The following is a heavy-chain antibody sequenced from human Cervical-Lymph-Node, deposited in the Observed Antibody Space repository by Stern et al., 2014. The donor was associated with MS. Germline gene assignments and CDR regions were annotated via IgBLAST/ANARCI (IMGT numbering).Heavy chain of an antibody. CDR1: GGTFSSDV. Sequence: VQLVESGAEVKKPGSSVKVSCKASGGTFSSDVISWVRQAPGQGLDWMGGIIPTFGTTNYAHKFQGRVKITADESMSTAYMELSSLRSEDTALYYCATTFRWGQGTLITVSS. CDR3: ATTFR. V-gene: IGHV1-69*01. CDR2: IIPTFGTT. D-gene: IGHD3-16*01. J-gene: IGHJ4*02.